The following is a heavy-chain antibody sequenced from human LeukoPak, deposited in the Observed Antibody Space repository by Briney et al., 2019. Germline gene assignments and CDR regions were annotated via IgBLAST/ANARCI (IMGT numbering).Heavy chain of an antibody. CDR1: GFTFTTYW. Sequence: GSLRLSCVGSGFTFTTYWMSWVRQAPGKGLEWIGEINQRGSTNYNPSLKSRVTISVDTSKNQFSLKLSSVTAADTAVYYCARPYYDSSGYYHDAFDIWGQGTMVTVSS. CDR3: ARPYYDSSGYYHDAFDI. J-gene: IGHJ3*02. CDR2: INQRGST. D-gene: IGHD3-22*01. V-gene: IGHV4-34*01.